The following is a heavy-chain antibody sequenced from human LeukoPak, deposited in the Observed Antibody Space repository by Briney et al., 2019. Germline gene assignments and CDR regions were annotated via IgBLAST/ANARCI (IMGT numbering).Heavy chain of an antibody. CDR2: ISPSGDKT. Sequence: ASVKVSCKASGYTFTNHYMHWVRQAPGQGLEWLGLISPSGDKTWNAQKFQGRVTMTRDMSTSTDYLELSSLRSEDTAVYYCATRYCSGGSCPNYYYYYINVWGKGTTVTISS. D-gene: IGHD2-15*01. CDR1: GYTFTNHY. CDR3: ATRYCSGGSCPNYYYYYINV. J-gene: IGHJ6*03. V-gene: IGHV1-46*01.